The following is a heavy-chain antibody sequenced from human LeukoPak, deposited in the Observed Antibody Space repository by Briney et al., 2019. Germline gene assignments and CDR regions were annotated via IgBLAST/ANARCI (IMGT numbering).Heavy chain of an antibody. Sequence: GGALGHSRADSGFTFSSYSMNWVCPPPGKGLEWVSYISSSSITIYYADSVKGRFTIYRDNAKSSLYLQMNSLRAEDTAVYYCARVSGYDCHFDYWGQGTLVTVSS. CDR2: ISSSSITI. J-gene: IGHJ4*02. CDR1: GFTFSSYS. V-gene: IGHV3-48*01. D-gene: IGHD5-12*01. CDR3: ARVSGYDCHFDY.